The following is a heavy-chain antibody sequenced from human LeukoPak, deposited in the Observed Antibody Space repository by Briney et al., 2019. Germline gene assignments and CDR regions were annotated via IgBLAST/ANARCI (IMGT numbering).Heavy chain of an antibody. V-gene: IGHV3-11*05. Sequence: PGGCLRLSCAASGFTFSDYYMSWIRQAPGKGLEWVSYISDSSSYTNYADSIKGRFTISRDNARSSVSLQMNSLRAEDTAVYYCARAGDTMVTTGNLDYWGQGTLVTVSS. D-gene: IGHD4-17*01. CDR2: ISDSSSYT. J-gene: IGHJ4*02. CDR3: ARAGDTMVTTGNLDY. CDR1: GFTFSDYY.